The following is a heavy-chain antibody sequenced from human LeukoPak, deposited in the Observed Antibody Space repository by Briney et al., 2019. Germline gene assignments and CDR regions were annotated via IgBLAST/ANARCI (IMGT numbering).Heavy chain of an antibody. V-gene: IGHV1-69*13. CDR1: GGTFSSYA. CDR2: IIPIFGTA. CDR3: ARDDYYDSSGHMGNAFDI. D-gene: IGHD3-22*01. J-gene: IGHJ3*02. Sequence: GASVKVSCEASGGTFSSYAISWVRQAPGQGLEWMGGIIPIFGTANYAQKFQGRVTITADESTSTAYMELSSLRSEDTAVYYCARDDYYDSSGHMGNAFDIWGQGTMVTVSS.